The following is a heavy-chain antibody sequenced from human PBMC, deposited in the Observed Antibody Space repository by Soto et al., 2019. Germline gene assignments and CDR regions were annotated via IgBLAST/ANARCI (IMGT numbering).Heavy chain of an antibody. V-gene: IGHV4-31*03. CDR2: IYYNGRT. CDR1: GASFSSGNFY. CDR3: ARTTIVLLLFDF. Sequence: PSETLSLTCTVSGASFSSGNFYWSWIRQHPGKGLEWIGYIYYNGRTDSNPSLKSRASIALDTSKNQSSLRLSSVSVADTAVYYCARTTIVLLLFDFWGQGSLVTVSS. D-gene: IGHD1-26*01. J-gene: IGHJ4*02.